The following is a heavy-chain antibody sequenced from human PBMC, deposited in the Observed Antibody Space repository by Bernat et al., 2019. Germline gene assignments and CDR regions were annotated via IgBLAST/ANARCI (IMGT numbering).Heavy chain of an antibody. V-gene: IGHV3-23*01. CDR1: GFTFSSYA. Sequence: EVQLLESGGGLELPGGSLRLSCAASGFTFSSYAMSWVRQAPGKGLEWVSSVSGSGYTTYYADSVKGRFTISRDNSKNRMVLQMNSLRAEDTAEYYWAKSGIAAPFDYWGQGTLVTVSS. J-gene: IGHJ4*02. CDR2: VSGSGYTT. CDR3: AKSGIAAPFDY. D-gene: IGHD6-25*01.